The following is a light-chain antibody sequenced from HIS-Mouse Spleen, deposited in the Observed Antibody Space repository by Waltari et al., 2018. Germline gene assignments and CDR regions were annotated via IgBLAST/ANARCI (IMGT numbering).Light chain of an antibody. J-gene: IGLJ2*01. CDR1: ALPKKY. V-gene: IGLV3-10*01. CDR3: YSTDSSGNHRV. Sequence: SYELTQPPSVSVSPGQTPRITCSGDALPKKYAYWYQQKSGQAPVLVIYEDSKRPSGLPERFSGSSSGTMATLTISGAQVEDEADYYCYSTDSSGNHRVFGGGTKLTVL. CDR2: EDS.